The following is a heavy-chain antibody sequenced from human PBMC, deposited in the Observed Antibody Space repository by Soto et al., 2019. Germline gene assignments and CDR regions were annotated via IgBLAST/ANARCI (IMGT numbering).Heavy chain of an antibody. CDR3: ASGGDYYDSSGYWPIYYYYGMDV. Sequence: SETLSLTCTVSGGSISSGGYYWSWIRQHPGKGLEWIGYIYYSGSTYYNPSLKSRVTISVDTSKNQFSLKLSSVTAEDTAVYYCASGGDYYDSSGYWPIYYYYGMDVWGQGTTVTVSS. CDR1: GGSISSGGYY. D-gene: IGHD3-22*01. V-gene: IGHV4-31*03. CDR2: IYYSGST. J-gene: IGHJ6*02.